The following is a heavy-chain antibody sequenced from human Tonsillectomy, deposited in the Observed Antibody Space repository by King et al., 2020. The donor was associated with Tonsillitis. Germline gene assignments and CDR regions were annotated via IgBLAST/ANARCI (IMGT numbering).Heavy chain of an antibody. J-gene: IGHJ4*02. D-gene: IGHD5-12*01. CDR1: GYSFATYW. Sequence: VQLVQSGAEVKKPGESLKISCKGSGYSFATYWIAWVRQMPGKGLEWMGIIYPGDSDTRYSPSFQSQVTISADKSISTAYLQWSSLKASDTAMYYCARQAPGSGYDFDYWGQGTLVTVSS. V-gene: IGHV5-51*01. CDR2: IYPGDSDT. CDR3: ARQAPGSGYDFDY.